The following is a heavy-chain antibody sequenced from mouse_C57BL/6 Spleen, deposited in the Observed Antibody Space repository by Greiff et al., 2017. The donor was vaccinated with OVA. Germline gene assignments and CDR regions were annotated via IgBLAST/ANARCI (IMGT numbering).Heavy chain of an antibody. CDR2: FYPGSGSI. D-gene: IGHD1-1*01. Sequence: VKLVESGAELVKPGASVKLSCKASGYTFTEYTIHWVKQRSGQGLEWIGWFYPGSGSIKYNEKFKDKATLTADKSSSTVYMELSRLTSEDSAVYFCARHEGDYGSSPVYFDYWGQGTTLTVSS. V-gene: IGHV1-62-2*01. CDR1: GYTFTEYT. CDR3: ARHEGDYGSSPVYFDY. J-gene: IGHJ2*01.